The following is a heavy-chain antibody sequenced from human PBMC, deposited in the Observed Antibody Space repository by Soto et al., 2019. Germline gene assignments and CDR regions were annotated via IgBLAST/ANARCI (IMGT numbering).Heavy chain of an antibody. Sequence: EVQLVESGGGLVKPGGSLRLSCAASGFTFSSYSMNWVRQAPGKGLEWVSSISSSSSYIYYADSVKGRFTISRDNAKNSLYLQMNSLRAEDTAVYYCARDKRGDQGVAFDIWGQGTMVTVSS. J-gene: IGHJ3*02. CDR1: GFTFSSYS. D-gene: IGHD1-1*01. CDR2: ISSSSSYI. V-gene: IGHV3-21*01. CDR3: ARDKRGDQGVAFDI.